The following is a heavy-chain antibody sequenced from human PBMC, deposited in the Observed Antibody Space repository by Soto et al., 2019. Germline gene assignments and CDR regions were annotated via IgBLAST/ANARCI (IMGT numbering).Heavy chain of an antibody. CDR2: INHLETT. CDR1: GASITFGGYS. V-gene: IGHV4-30-2*01. Sequence: SESLSLTCTVSGASITFGGYSWSWIRQTPGKGLEWIGYINHLETTFYNPSFESRLTLSIDRAKNQFSLKLHSMSAADRAVYFCARGGGSDSFDYWGQGILVTVSS. D-gene: IGHD1-26*01. CDR3: ARGGGSDSFDY. J-gene: IGHJ4*02.